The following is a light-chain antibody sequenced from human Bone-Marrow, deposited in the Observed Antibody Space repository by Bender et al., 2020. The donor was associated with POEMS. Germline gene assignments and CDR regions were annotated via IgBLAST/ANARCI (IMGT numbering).Light chain of an antibody. J-gene: IGLJ1*01. V-gene: IGLV2-14*02. Sequence: QSALTQPASVSGSPGQSITIYCTGTSNDVGRHNLVSWYQQHPGKAPKLMIYEDSKRPSGVSTRFSGSKSGNTASLTISGLQSEDEADYYCTSYTRNNRGGSYVFGTGTKVTVL. CDR1: SNDVGRHNL. CDR2: EDS. CDR3: TSYTRNNRGGSYV.